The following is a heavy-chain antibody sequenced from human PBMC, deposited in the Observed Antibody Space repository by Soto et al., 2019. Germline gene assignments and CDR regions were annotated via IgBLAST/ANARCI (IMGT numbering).Heavy chain of an antibody. CDR1: GGSISPDY. CDR3: ARTEDYGFFGP. D-gene: IGHD4-17*01. Sequence: SETLSLTCTVSGGSISPDYWSWIRQPPGKGLEWLAYIHNSESTKYNPSLKSRVTISLDTSKNQFSLERTSVTAADTATYYCARTEDYGFFGPWGQGILVTVSS. CDR2: IHNSEST. J-gene: IGHJ5*02. V-gene: IGHV4-59*01.